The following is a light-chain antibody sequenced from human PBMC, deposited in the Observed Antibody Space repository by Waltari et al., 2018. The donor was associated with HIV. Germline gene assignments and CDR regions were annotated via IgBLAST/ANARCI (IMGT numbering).Light chain of an antibody. CDR3: SSYTSSSTYVV. Sequence: QSALAQPASVSGSPGQSITIFCTGTSSDVGGYNYVSWYQQHPGKAPKRMIYEVSNRPSGVSNRFSASKSGNTASLTISGLQAEDEADYYCSSYTSSSTYVVFGGGTKLTVL. V-gene: IGLV2-14*01. CDR1: SSDVGGYNY. J-gene: IGLJ2*01. CDR2: EVS.